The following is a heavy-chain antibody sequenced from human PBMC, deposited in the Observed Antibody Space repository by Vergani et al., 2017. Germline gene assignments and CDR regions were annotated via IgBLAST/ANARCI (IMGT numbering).Heavy chain of an antibody. Sequence: QVQLVQSVAEVKKPGASVKVSCKASGYTFTGYYMHWVRQAPGQGLEWMGWINPNSGGTNYAQKFQGRVTMTRDTSISTAYMELSRLRSDDTAVYYCARDGYYDYVWGSYRLGYWGQGTLVTVSS. D-gene: IGHD3-16*02. CDR2: INPNSGGT. V-gene: IGHV1-2*02. CDR3: ARDGYYDYVWGSYRLGY. CDR1: GYTFTGYY. J-gene: IGHJ4*02.